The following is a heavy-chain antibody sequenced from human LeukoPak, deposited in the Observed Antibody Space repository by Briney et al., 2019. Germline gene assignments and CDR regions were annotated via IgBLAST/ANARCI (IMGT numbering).Heavy chain of an antibody. D-gene: IGHD1-26*01. J-gene: IGHJ4*02. CDR2: IKPDRSER. V-gene: IGHV3-7*04. Sequence: GGSLRLSCAASGFPFTTYWMSWVRQAPGKGLEGLAHIKPDRSERYYVDSVKGRLTISRDNAGDSLSLQMNSLRAEDTAVYYCARGPVGAPPSCYFDYWGQGTLVTVSS. CDR3: ARGPVGAPPSCYFDY. CDR1: GFPFTTYW.